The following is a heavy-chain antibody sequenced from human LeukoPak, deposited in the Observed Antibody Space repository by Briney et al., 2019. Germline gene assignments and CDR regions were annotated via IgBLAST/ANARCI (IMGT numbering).Heavy chain of an antibody. CDR3: AKAEAAAGFYYFDY. D-gene: IGHD6-13*01. CDR2: IYYSGST. Sequence: SETLSLTCTVSGGSISSYYWSWIRQPPGKGLEWIGYIYYSGSTNYNPSLKSRVTISVDTSKNQFSLKLSSVTAADTAVYYCAKAEAAAGFYYFDYWGQGTLVTVSS. CDR1: GGSISSYY. J-gene: IGHJ4*02. V-gene: IGHV4-59*08.